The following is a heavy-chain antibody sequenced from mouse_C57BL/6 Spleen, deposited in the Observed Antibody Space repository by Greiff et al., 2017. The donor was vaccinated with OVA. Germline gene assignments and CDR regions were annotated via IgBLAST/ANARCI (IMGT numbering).Heavy chain of an antibody. J-gene: IGHJ4*01. CDR2: IYPGDGDT. Sequence: VQGVESGPELVKPGASVKISCKASGYAFSSSWMNWVKQRPGKGLEWIGRIYPGDGDTNYNGKFKGKATLTADKSSSTAYMQLSSLTSEDSAVYFCASGGAMDYWGQGTSVTVSS. CDR3: ASGGAMDY. CDR1: GYAFSSSW. V-gene: IGHV1-82*01.